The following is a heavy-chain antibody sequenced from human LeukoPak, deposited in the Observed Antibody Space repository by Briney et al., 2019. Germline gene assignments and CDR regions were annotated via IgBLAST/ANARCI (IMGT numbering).Heavy chain of an antibody. CDR3: ARDLYCSSFMCDGYYFDP. CDR2: MSYDNWSNT. D-gene: IGHD2-2*01. CDR1: GFSFSTST. Sequence: GGSLRLSCSASGFSFSTSTRHWGRRAPGKGPWWVVVMSYDNWSNTYYADSVKGRFTISRDNSTKTLYLQMNNLRVEDTAVYHCARDLYCSSFMCDGYYFDPWGQGTLVIVSS. V-gene: IGHV3-30*01. J-gene: IGHJ5*02.